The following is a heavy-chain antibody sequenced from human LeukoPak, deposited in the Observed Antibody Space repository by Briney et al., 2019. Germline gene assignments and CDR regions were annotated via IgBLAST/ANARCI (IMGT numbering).Heavy chain of an antibody. CDR2: IKSKTDGGTT. J-gene: IGHJ3*02. V-gene: IGHV3-15*01. Sequence: GGSLRLSCAASGFTFSNAWMSWVRQAPGKGLEWVGHIKSKTDGGTTDYAAPVKGRFTISRDNAKNSLYLQMNSLRAEDTAVYYCARVLSAFDIWGQGTMVTVSS. CDR1: GFTFSNAW. CDR3: ARVLSAFDI.